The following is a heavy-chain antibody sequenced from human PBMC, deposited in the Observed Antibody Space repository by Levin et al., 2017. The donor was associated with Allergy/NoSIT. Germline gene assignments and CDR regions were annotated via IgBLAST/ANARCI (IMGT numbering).Heavy chain of an antibody. Sequence: PGGSLRLSCAASGFTFSTYWMHWVRQAPGKGLVWVSRINSDGSSTGYVDSVKGRFTISRDNAKNTLYLQMNSLRAEDTAVYYCARDDPRWEVPLGDWGQGTLVTVSS. J-gene: IGHJ4*02. V-gene: IGHV3-74*01. CDR3: ARDDPRWEVPLGD. D-gene: IGHD1-26*01. CDR1: GFTFSTYW. CDR2: INSDGSST.